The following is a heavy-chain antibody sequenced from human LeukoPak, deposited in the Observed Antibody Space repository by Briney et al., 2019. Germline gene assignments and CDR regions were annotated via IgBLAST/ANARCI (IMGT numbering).Heavy chain of an antibody. V-gene: IGHV3-23*01. Sequence: GGSLRLSCAASGFTFSGYAMSWVRQAPGKGLEWVSAISGSGGSTYYADSVKGRFTISRDNSKNTLYLQMNSLRAEDTAVYYCAKGGRYCSSTSCYTPDGYYYYYMDVWGKGTTVTVSS. CDR1: GFTFSGYA. CDR3: AKGGRYCSSTSCYTPDGYYYYYMDV. D-gene: IGHD2-2*02. J-gene: IGHJ6*03. CDR2: ISGSGGST.